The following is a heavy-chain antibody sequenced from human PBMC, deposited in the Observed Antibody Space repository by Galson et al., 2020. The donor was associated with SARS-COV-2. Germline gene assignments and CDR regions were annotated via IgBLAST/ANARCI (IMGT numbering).Heavy chain of an antibody. J-gene: IGHJ4*02. Sequence: SETLSLTCTVSGGSISSYYWSWIRQPPGKGLEWIGYINYSGSTNYNPSLKSRVTISVDTSKNQFSLKLRSVTAADTAVYYCARDARRLGATSLSFDYWGQGTLVTVSS. V-gene: IGHV4-59*12. CDR2: INYSGST. CDR1: GGSISSYY. D-gene: IGHD1-26*01. CDR3: ARDARRLGATSLSFDY.